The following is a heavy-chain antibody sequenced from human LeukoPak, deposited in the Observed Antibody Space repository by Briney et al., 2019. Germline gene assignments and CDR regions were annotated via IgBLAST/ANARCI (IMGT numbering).Heavy chain of an antibody. J-gene: IGHJ4*02. D-gene: IGHD7-27*01. CDR1: GYTFTGYY. CDR2: VDPEDGET. CDR3: ATVDFSGDSAFDY. Sequence: ASVKVSCKASGYTFTGYYMHWVQQAPGKGLEWMGRVDPEDGETIYAEKFQGRVTITADTSTDTAYMELSSLRSEDTAVYYCATVDFSGDSAFDYWGQGTLVTVSS. V-gene: IGHV1-69-2*01.